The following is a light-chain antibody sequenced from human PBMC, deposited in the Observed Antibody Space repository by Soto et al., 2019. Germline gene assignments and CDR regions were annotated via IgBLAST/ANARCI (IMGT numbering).Light chain of an antibody. CDR1: QSVSSSY. J-gene: IGKJ1*01. CDR2: GAS. V-gene: IGKV3-20*01. Sequence: EVGLTQSPGSLSLAPGERATLSCRASQSVSSSYLAWYQQKPGQAPRLLIYGASSRATGIPARFSGSGSGTDFTLTISRLEPEDFAVYYCQQSGSSPWPFGQVTNADI. CDR3: QQSGSSPWP.